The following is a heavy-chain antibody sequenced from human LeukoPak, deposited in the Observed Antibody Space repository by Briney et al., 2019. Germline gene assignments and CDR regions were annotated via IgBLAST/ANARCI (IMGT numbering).Heavy chain of an antibody. CDR1: GFTFSSYE. CDR2: ISSSGSTI. CDR3: ARAWTGGMDV. D-gene: IGHD3/OR15-3a*01. J-gene: IGHJ6*02. V-gene: IGHV3-48*03. Sequence: QPGGSLRLSRAASGFTFSSYEMNWVRQAPGKGLEWVSYISSSGSTIFYADSVKGRFTISRDSAKNSLYLQMNSLRAEDTAVYYCARAWTGGMDVWGQGTTVTVSS.